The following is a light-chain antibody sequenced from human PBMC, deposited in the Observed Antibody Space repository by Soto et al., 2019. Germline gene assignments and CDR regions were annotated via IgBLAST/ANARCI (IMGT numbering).Light chain of an antibody. CDR1: QGITTF. CDR3: QQLESYPST. CDR2: AAS. V-gene: IGKV1-9*01. Sequence: IQLTQSPSSLSASVGAGVTITCGARQGITTFLAWNQQKPGKAPKLLIYAASTLESGVPSRFSGSGSRTDFTLTISSLQPEDFANYYCQQLESYPSTFGGGTKVAIK. J-gene: IGKJ4*01.